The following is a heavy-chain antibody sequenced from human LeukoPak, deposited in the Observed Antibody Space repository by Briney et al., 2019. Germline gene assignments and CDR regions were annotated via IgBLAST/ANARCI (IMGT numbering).Heavy chain of an antibody. CDR3: ARLDKGINAAHFDY. D-gene: IGHD3-22*01. V-gene: IGHV4-59*04. CDR2: ISYSGGT. J-gene: IGHJ4*02. CDR1: GGSISSYY. Sequence: SETLSLTCTVSGGSISSYYWSWIRQPPGKGLEWIGVISYSGGTSYNPSLKSRVTISVDTSKSHFSLRLSSVTAADTAIYYCARLDKGINAAHFDYWGQGTLVTVSS.